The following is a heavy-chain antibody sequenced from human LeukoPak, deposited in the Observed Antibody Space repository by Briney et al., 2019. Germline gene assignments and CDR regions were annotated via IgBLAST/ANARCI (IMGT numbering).Heavy chain of an antibody. CDR1: GFPFSSYW. CDR2: IKQDGSKK. J-gene: IGHJ4*02. V-gene: IGHV3-7*03. Sequence: PGGSLRLSCVASGFPFSSYWMTWVRQAPGKGLEWVANIKQDGSKKSYVDSVKGRFTISRDNAKNSLYLQMNSLRAEDTAVYYCVRGNPFGGYWGQGTLVTVSS. CDR3: VRGNPFGGY. D-gene: IGHD2-15*01.